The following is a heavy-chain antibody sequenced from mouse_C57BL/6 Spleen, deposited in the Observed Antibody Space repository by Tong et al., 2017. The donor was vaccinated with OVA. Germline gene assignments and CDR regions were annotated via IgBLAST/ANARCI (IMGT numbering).Heavy chain of an antibody. CDR2: ISSGSSTI. CDR3: ASLYYGNYPFY. CDR1: GFTFSDYG. D-gene: IGHD2-1*01. Sequence: EVQLQESGGGLVKPGGSLKLSCAASGFTFSDYGMHWVRQAPEKGLEWVAYISSGSSTIYYADTVKGRFTISRDNAKNTLFLQMPSLRSEDTPIFYCASLYYGNYPFYWGQGTSVTVSS. V-gene: IGHV5-17*01. J-gene: IGHJ4*01.